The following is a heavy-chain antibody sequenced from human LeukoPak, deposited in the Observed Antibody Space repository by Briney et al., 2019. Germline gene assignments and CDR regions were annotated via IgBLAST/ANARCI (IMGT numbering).Heavy chain of an antibody. J-gene: IGHJ4*02. CDR1: GGSISSYY. V-gene: IGHV4-59*01. D-gene: IGHD3-10*01. Sequence: KASETLSLTCTVSGGSISSYYWSWIRQPPGKGLEWIGYIYYSGSTNYNPSLKSRVTISVDTSKNQFSLKLSPVTAADTAVYYCARGGWTYFGGRGQGTPVTVSS. CDR3: ARGGWTYFGG. CDR2: IYYSGST.